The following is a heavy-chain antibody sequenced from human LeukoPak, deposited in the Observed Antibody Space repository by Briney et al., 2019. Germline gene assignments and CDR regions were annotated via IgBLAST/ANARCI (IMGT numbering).Heavy chain of an antibody. Sequence: ASETLPLTCTVSGGPISSDYWSWIRQPPGKGLEWIGYIAYSGSTNYNPSLKSRVTISVDTSNNQFSLKLTSVTAADTAVYYCARDLEMATPWYYGMDVWGQGTTVTVSS. V-gene: IGHV4-59*01. J-gene: IGHJ6*02. CDR3: ARDLEMATPWYYGMDV. CDR2: IAYSGST. CDR1: GGPISSDY. D-gene: IGHD5-24*01.